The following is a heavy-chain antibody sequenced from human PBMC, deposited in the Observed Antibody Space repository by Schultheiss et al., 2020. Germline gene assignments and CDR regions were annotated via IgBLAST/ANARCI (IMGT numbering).Heavy chain of an antibody. Sequence: SETLSLTCTVSGGSISSYYWSWIRQPPGKGLEWIGYIYYSGSTYYNPSLKSRVTILVDTSKNQFSLKLSSVTAADTAVYYCARNVGLRYDAFDIWGQGTMVTVSS. CDR3: ARNVGLRYDAFDI. V-gene: IGHV4-59*06. J-gene: IGHJ3*02. CDR1: GGSISSYY. D-gene: IGHD5-12*01. CDR2: IYYSGST.